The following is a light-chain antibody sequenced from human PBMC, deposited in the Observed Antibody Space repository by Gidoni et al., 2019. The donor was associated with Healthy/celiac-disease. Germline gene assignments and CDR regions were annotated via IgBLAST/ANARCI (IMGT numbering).Light chain of an antibody. CDR3: QVWDSSFVV. CDR2: RDS. CDR1: HMGIKN. Sequence: SSELTQPLSMSVALGQTARIACGGLHMGIKNVHWYQQKPGQAPVLVIYRDSKRPSGIPERFSGSNSGNRATLTISRAQAGDEADYYCQVWDSSFVVFGGGTKLTVL. J-gene: IGLJ2*01. V-gene: IGLV3-9*01.